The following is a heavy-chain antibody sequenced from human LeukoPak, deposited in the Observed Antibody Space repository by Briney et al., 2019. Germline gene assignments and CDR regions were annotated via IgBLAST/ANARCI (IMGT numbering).Heavy chain of an antibody. CDR3: ARVDKTGTGSGFDS. CDR1: GFTFSDYY. J-gene: IGHJ4*02. CDR2: ISGSSITI. D-gene: IGHD1-1*01. V-gene: IGHV3-11*04. Sequence: GGSLRLSCAASGFTFSDYYMSWIRQAPGKGLEWVSSISGSSITIYYAGSVKGRFTISRDNAKNSLYLHMNSLRAADTAVYYCARVDKTGTGSGFDSWGQGTLVTASS.